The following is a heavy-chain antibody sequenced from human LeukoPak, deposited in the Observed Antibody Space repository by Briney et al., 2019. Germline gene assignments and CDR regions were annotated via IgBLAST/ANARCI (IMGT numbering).Heavy chain of an antibody. Sequence: PSETLSLTCTVSGGSISSYYWSWIRQPPGKGLEWIGYIYYSGSTNYNPSLKSRVTISVDTSKNQFSLKLSSVTAADTAVYYCARGFRGASFDYWGQGTLVTVSS. CDR2: IYYSGST. CDR1: GGSISSYY. J-gene: IGHJ4*02. D-gene: IGHD1-26*01. CDR3: ARGFRGASFDY. V-gene: IGHV4-59*01.